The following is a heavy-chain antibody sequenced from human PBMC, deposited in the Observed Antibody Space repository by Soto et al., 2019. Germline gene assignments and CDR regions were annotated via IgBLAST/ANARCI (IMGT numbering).Heavy chain of an antibody. D-gene: IGHD3-22*01. J-gene: IGHJ4*02. CDR2: IYYTGST. Sequence: SETLSLTCTVSGGAISSYYWGWIRQPPGKGLEWIGYIYYTGSTTYNPSLKSRVTISVDTSKNQFSLNLISVTAADTAVYYCARIMDDSSGYYLDYWGQGTLVTVSS. V-gene: IGHV4-59*12. CDR3: ARIMDDSSGYYLDY. CDR1: GGAISSYY.